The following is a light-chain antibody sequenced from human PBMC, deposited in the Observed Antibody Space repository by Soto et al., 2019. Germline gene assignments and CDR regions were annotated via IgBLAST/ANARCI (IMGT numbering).Light chain of an antibody. CDR3: QQYAGSPPT. CDR2: GAS. V-gene: IGKV3-20*01. CDR1: QSVSSSY. J-gene: IGKJ1*01. Sequence: EIVLTQSPGTLSLSPGERATLSCRASQSVSSSYLAWYQQKPGQAPRLLIYGASSMASGIPDRFSGGGSGTDFTLTISRLEPEEFAVYYWQQYAGSPPTFGQGTQVDIK.